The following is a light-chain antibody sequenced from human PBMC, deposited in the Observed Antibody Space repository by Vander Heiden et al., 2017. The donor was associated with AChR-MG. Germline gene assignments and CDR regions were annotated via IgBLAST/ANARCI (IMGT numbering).Light chain of an antibody. CDR3: NARDSRGNVV. Sequence: SSELTPDPAVSVALGQTVRITCQGDSPRSYYASWYQQKPGQAPVLVIDGKNNRPSGIPDRFSGSSSGNTASLTITGAQAEDEADYYCNARDSRGNVVFGGGTKLTVL. CDR2: GKN. J-gene: IGLJ2*01. V-gene: IGLV3-19*01. CDR1: SPRSYY.